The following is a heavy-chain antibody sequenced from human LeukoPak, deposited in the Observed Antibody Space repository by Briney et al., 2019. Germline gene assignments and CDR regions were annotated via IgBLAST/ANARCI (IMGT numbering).Heavy chain of an antibody. D-gene: IGHD4-11*01. Sequence: GRSLRLSCAASGFTFSSYWMSWVRQAPGKGLEWVANIKQDGSEKYYVDSVKGRFTISRDNAKNSLYLQMNSLRAEDTAVYYCASLDYSNYDGDYWGQGTLVTVSS. J-gene: IGHJ4*02. CDR3: ASLDYSNYDGDY. V-gene: IGHV3-7*01. CDR2: IKQDGSEK. CDR1: GFTFSSYW.